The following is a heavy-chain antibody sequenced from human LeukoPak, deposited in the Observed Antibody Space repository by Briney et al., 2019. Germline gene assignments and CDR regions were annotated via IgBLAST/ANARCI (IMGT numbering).Heavy chain of an antibody. V-gene: IGHV3-20*04. Sequence: GGSLRLSCAASGFTFSSYAMSWVRQAPGKGLEWVSGINWNGGSTGYADSVKGRFTISRDNAKNSLYLQMNSLRAEDTALYYCAREGSSIAAQSKNYYYYMDVWGKGTTVTVSS. CDR1: GFTFSSYA. CDR3: AREGSSIAAQSKNYYYYMDV. J-gene: IGHJ6*03. D-gene: IGHD6-6*01. CDR2: INWNGGST.